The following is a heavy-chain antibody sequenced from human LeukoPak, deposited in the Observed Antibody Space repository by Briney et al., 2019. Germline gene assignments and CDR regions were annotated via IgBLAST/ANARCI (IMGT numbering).Heavy chain of an antibody. CDR1: GGTFSSYA. D-gene: IGHD3-10*01. J-gene: IGHJ5*02. Sequence: GSSVKVSCKASGGTFSSYAISWVRQAPGQGLEWMGGIIPIFGTANYAQKFQGRVTITTDESTSTAYTELSSLRSEDTAVYYCARAYYYGSGSSSLGYNWFDPWGQGTLVTVSS. V-gene: IGHV1-69*05. CDR3: ARAYYYGSGSSSLGYNWFDP. CDR2: IIPIFGTA.